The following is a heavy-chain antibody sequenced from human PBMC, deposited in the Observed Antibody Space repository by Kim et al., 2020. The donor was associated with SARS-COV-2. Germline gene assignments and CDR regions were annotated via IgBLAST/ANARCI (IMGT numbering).Heavy chain of an antibody. D-gene: IGHD2-2*02. J-gene: IGHJ6*02. V-gene: IGHV3-49*03. CDR2: VRTETYRATT. CDR1: GCNFGDYA. CDR3: AIHRSSSVVADV. Sequence: SLRLSCSASGCNFGDYALAWYRQAPGQRLEWVGFVRTETYRATTRYASSVEGRFIIARDDSNSIAFLHMDILKIEDTAFYYLAIHRSSSVVADVWGQG.